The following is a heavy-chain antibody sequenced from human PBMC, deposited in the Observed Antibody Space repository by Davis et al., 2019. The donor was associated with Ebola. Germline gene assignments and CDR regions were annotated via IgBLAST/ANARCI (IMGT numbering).Heavy chain of an antibody. Sequence: GESLKISCAASGFTFSSYSMNWVRQAPGKGLEWVSSISSSSYIYYADSVKGRFTISRDNAKNSLYLQMNSLRAEDTAVYYCARSVDYYYYGMDVWGKGTTVTVSS. CDR1: GFTFSSYS. CDR2: ISSSSYI. V-gene: IGHV3-21*01. CDR3: ARSVDYYYYGMDV. J-gene: IGHJ6*04.